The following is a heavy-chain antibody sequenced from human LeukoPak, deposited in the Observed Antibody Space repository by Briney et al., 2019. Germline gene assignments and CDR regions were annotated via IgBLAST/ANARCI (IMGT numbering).Heavy chain of an antibody. CDR1: GGSISNYY. J-gene: IGHJ4*02. V-gene: IGHV4-59*01. CDR3: ARYFSGGYYFDY. CDR2: IRDIADT. D-gene: IGHD2-8*02. Sequence: SETLSLTCTVSGGSISNYYWGWIRQTPGKKLEWIGYIRDIADTIYNPSLRSRLTMSMDTSKNQFSLILNSVTAADTAVYHCARYFSGGYYFDYWGQGMLVTVSS.